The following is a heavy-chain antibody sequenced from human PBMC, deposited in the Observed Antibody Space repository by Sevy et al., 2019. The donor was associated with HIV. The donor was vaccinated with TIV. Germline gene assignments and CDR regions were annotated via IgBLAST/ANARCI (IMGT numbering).Heavy chain of an antibody. Sequence: GESLKISCKGSGYSFTSYWIGWVRQMPGKGLEWMGIIYPGDSDTRYSPSFQGQVTISADKSTSTAYLQWSSLKASGTAMYYCARHLGYCSSTSCDGVYYYYYGMDVWGQGTTVTVSS. J-gene: IGHJ6*02. CDR3: ARHLGYCSSTSCDGVYYYYYGMDV. V-gene: IGHV5-51*01. CDR1: GYSFTSYW. CDR2: IYPGDSDT. D-gene: IGHD2-2*01.